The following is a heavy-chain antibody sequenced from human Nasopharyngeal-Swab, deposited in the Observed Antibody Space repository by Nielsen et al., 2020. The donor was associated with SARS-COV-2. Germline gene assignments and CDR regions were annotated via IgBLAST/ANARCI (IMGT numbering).Heavy chain of an antibody. V-gene: IGHV3-66*02. CDR1: GFTVSSNY. CDR3: ARDGDYTLDY. J-gene: IGHJ4*02. CDR2: IYSGGNT. Sequence: GGSLRLSCAASGFTVSSNYMTWVRQAPGKGLEWVSIIYSGGNTYHADSVKGRFTISRDNSKNTLFLQMNSLRAEDTAVYYCARDGDYTLDYWGQGTLVTVSS. D-gene: IGHD4-17*01.